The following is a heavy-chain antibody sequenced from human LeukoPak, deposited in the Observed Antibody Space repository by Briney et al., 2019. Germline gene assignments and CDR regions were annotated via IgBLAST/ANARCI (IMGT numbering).Heavy chain of an antibody. CDR1: GFTFSSYS. Sequence: PGGSLRLSCAASGFTFSSYSMNWVRQAPGKGLEWVSSISSSSSYIYYADSVKGRFTISRDNDKNSLYLQMNRLRSENTDVYYCASGYSLDYWGQGTLVTVSS. CDR2: ISSSSSYI. J-gene: IGHJ4*02. V-gene: IGHV3-21*04. CDR3: ASGYSLDY. D-gene: IGHD3-22*01.